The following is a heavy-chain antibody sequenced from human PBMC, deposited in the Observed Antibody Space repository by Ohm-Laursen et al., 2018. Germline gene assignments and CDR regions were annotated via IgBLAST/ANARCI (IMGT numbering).Heavy chain of an antibody. Sequence: ASVKVSCKASGFTFIGYYMHWVRQAPGQGLEWMGWINPNSGDTHYAQKFQGRVTMTRDTSTSTVYMELSSLRSEDTAVYYCAKGPFIAVAGSNYFFDYWGQGTLVTVSS. CDR3: AKGPFIAVAGSNYFFDY. CDR2: INPNSGDT. V-gene: IGHV1-2*02. J-gene: IGHJ4*02. D-gene: IGHD6-19*01. CDR1: GFTFIGYY.